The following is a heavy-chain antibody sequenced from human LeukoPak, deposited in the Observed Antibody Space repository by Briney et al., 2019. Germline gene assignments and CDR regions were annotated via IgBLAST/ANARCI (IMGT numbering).Heavy chain of an antibody. V-gene: IGHV3-30*03. D-gene: IGHD3-16*01. CDR3: ARDGVDY. Sequence: GRSLRLSCAASGFTFSSYGMHWVRQAPGKGLEWVAVISYDGSNKYYADSVKGRFTISRDNSKNTLYLQMNSLRAEDTAVYYCARDGVDYWGQGTLVTVSS. J-gene: IGHJ4*02. CDR2: ISYDGSNK. CDR1: GFTFSSYG.